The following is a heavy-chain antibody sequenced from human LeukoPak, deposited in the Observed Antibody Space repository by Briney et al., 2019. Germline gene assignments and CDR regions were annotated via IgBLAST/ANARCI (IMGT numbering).Heavy chain of an antibody. CDR2: INRKTDGGTT. Sequence: PGGSLTLSCAASGFTFSDAWMNWVRQAPGKGLERVGRINRKTDGGTTDYAAPVKGRFTVSRDNSNNTLYLQMNSLKAEDTAVYYCTTGNWGPYWGQGTLVTVSS. CDR3: TTGNWGPY. V-gene: IGHV3-15*07. CDR1: GFTFSDAW. J-gene: IGHJ4*02. D-gene: IGHD7-27*01.